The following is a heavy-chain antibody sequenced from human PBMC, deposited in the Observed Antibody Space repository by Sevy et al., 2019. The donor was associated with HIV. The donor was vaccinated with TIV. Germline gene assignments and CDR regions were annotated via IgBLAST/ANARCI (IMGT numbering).Heavy chain of an antibody. CDR2: TYYRSKWYN. J-gene: IGHJ4*02. Sequence: SQTLSLTCAISGDSVSSNSAAWNWIRQSPSRGLEWLGRTYYRSKWYNDYAVSVKRRITINPDTSKNHFSMQLNSLTPDDTAVYYCAREEGSYGSSTSCYRGGLFAAAVDYWGQGTLVTVSS. CDR1: GDSVSSNSAA. D-gene: IGHD2-2*02. V-gene: IGHV6-1*01. CDR3: AREEGSYGSSTSCYRGGLFAAAVDY.